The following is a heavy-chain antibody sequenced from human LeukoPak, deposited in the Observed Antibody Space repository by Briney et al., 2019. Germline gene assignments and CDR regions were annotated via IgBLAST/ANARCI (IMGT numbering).Heavy chain of an antibody. V-gene: IGHV3-21*01. D-gene: IGHD6-19*01. Sequence: GGSLRLSCAASGFTFSSYSMNWVGQAPGKGLEWVSSISSSSSYIYYADSVKGRFTISRDNAKNSLYLQMNSLRAEDTAVYYCARAQIAVAGLDYWGQGTLVTVSS. CDR1: GFTFSSYS. CDR3: ARAQIAVAGLDY. J-gene: IGHJ4*02. CDR2: ISSSSSYI.